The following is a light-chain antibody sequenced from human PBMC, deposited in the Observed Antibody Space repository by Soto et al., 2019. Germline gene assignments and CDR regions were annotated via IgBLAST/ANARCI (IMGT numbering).Light chain of an antibody. CDR1: SSDVGGYGF. J-gene: IGLJ2*01. CDR3: SSYTKTDTPV. Sequence: QSALTQPATVSGSPGQSITISCTGTSSDVGGYGFVSWYQQHPGKAPKLMIYEVTNRPSGVSDRFSGSKSGNTASLTISGLQAEDEADYYCSSYTKTDTPVFGGGTKVTVL. V-gene: IGLV2-14*01. CDR2: EVT.